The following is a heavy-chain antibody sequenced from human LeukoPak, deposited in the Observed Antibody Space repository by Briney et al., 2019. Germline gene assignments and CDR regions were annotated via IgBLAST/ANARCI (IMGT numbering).Heavy chain of an antibody. D-gene: IGHD6-6*01. CDR1: GYGFTDYY. CDR2: INPSSGAT. CDR3: ARGWKINSSGGFVDP. V-gene: IGHV1-2*02. J-gene: IGHJ5*02. Sequence: ASLTVSCQASGYGFTDYYIHWIRQAPGQGLEWMGWINPSSGATIYEQKFQGRVTMTRDIFSTTAYMEINSLVSDDTAVYYCARGWKINSSGGFVDPWGQGTLVTVSS.